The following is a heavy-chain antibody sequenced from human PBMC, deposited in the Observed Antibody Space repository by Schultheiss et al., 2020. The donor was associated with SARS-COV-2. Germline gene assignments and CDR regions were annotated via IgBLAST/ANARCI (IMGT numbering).Heavy chain of an antibody. CDR2: IKSKTDGGTT. D-gene: IGHD4-17*01. Sequence: GESLKISCAASGFTFSSYAMSWVRQAPGKGLEWVGRIKSKTDGGTTDYAAPVKGRFTISRDDSKNTLYLQMNSLKTEDTAVYYCTTEGDYVYFDLWGRGTLVTVSS. J-gene: IGHJ2*01. V-gene: IGHV3-15*01. CDR3: TTEGDYVYFDL. CDR1: GFTFSSYA.